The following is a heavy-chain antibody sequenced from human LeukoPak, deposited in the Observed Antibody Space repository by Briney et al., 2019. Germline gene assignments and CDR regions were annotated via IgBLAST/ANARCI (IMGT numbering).Heavy chain of an antibody. CDR3: ARDTLHCSGGSCYPGCCYYYMDV. V-gene: IGHV3-21*01. D-gene: IGHD2-15*01. CDR2: ISSSSSYI. J-gene: IGHJ6*03. CDR1: GFTFSSYS. Sequence: GGSLRLSCAASGFTFSSYSMNWVRQAPGKGLEWVSSISSSSSYIYYADSVKGRFTISRDNAKNSLYLQMNSLRAEDTAVYYCARDTLHCSGGSCYPGCCYYYMDVWGKGTTVTISS.